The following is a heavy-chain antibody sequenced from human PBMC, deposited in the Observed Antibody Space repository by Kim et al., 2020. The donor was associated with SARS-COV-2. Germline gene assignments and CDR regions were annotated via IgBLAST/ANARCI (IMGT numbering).Heavy chain of an antibody. CDR3: AGTARGANFDY. J-gene: IGHJ4*02. Sequence: HYTPPLSRRDTISVDTSKNQFSLKLRSVTAADTAVYYCAGTARGANFDYWGRGALVTVSS. V-gene: IGHV4-30-2*04. D-gene: IGHD1-26*01.